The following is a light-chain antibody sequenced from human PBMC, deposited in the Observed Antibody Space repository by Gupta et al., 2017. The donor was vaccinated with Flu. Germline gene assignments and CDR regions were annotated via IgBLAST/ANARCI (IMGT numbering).Light chain of an antibody. J-gene: IGLJ1*01. CDR1: RSNIGAGYD. CDR3: QAYESSRSDLYV. V-gene: IGLV1-40*01. Sequence: TITCTGRRSNIGAGYDVHCYPQLPETAPTLLIYVNRNRPSGATARFSVSKSGTAAAVAITGLQAEEEAAYYCQAYESSRSDLYVFGTGTKVTVL. CDR2: VNR.